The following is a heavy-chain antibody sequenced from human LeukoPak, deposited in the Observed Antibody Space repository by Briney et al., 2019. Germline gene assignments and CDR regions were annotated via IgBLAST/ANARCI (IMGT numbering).Heavy chain of an antibody. Sequence: GGSLRLSCAASGFAFSSYAMSWVRQAPGKGLEWVSAISGSGGSTYYADSVKGRFTISRDNSKNTLYLQMNSLRAEDTAVYYCALRPYDSSGYFVYWGQGTLVTVSS. CDR3: ALRPYDSSGYFVY. V-gene: IGHV3-23*01. CDR2: ISGSGGST. CDR1: GFAFSSYA. J-gene: IGHJ4*02. D-gene: IGHD3-22*01.